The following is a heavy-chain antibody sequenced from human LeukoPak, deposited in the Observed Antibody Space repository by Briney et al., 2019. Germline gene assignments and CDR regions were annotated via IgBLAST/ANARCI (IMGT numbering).Heavy chain of an antibody. CDR3: ARGLRDDFWSGYYTGFDY. V-gene: IGHV1-46*01. Sequence: HEPSVSVSCKVSGYTLTSYYMQWVRHAPGQGLEWMGVINPRGGSTMYAQTFQGRVTMTRDMSTSTVYMELSSLRSEDTAVYYCARGLRDDFWSGYYTGFDYWGQGTLVTVSS. CDR2: INPRGGST. CDR1: GYTLTSYY. J-gene: IGHJ4*02. D-gene: IGHD3-3*01.